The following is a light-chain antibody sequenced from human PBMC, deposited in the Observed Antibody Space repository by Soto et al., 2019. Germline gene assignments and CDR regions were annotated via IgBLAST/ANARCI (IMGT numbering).Light chain of an antibody. V-gene: IGLV2-14*03. CDR2: DVS. J-gene: IGLJ1*01. Sequence: QSALTQPASVSGSPGQSITISCTGTSSDVGGYNYVSWYQHHPGEAPKLMIYDVSNRPSGVSNRFSGSKSGNTASLTISGLQPEDEADYYCISYTTSNTRQIVFGTGTKLTVL. CDR3: ISYTTSNTRQIV. CDR1: SSDVGGYNY.